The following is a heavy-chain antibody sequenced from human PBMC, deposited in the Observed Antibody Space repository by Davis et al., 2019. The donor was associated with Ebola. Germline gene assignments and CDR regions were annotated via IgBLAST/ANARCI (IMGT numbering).Heavy chain of an antibody. CDR1: GFTFSSYW. Sequence: HTGGSLRLSCAASGFTFSSYWMHWVRQAPGKGLVWVSRINSDGSSTNYADSVKGRFTTSRDNAKNTLYLQMNSLRAEDTAVYYCARGAIFGVVITWGQGTLVTVSS. D-gene: IGHD3-3*01. V-gene: IGHV3-74*01. CDR3: ARGAIFGVVIT. J-gene: IGHJ5*02. CDR2: INSDGSST.